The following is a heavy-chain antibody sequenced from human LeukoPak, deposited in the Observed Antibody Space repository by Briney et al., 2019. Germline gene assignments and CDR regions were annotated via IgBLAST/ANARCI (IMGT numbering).Heavy chain of an antibody. CDR3: ATVEYYDSSGSCYFQH. V-gene: IGHV3-53*01. CDR2: IYSGGST. Sequence: PGGSLRLSCAASGFTVGSNTMSWVRQAPGKGLEWVSIIYSGGSTYYADSVKGRFTISRDNSKNTLYLQMNSLRAEDTAVYYCATVEYYDSSGSCYFQHWGQGTLLTVSS. CDR1: GFTVGSNT. J-gene: IGHJ1*01. D-gene: IGHD3-22*01.